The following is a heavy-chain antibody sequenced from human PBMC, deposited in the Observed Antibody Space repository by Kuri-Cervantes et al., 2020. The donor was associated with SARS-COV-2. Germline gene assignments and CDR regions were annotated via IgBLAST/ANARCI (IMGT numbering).Heavy chain of an antibody. V-gene: IGHV3-23*01. CDR1: GLDIRSEY. CDR3: AKDSVVGSGWFFDY. Sequence: GESLKISCAASGLDIRSEYMTWVRQAPGKGLEWVSVIYSGGGGGGTHYADSVKGRFTISRDNSKNTLYLQMNSLRAEDTAVYYCAKDSVVGSGWFFDYWGQGTLVTVSS. J-gene: IGHJ4*02. D-gene: IGHD6-19*01. CDR2: IYSGGGGGGT.